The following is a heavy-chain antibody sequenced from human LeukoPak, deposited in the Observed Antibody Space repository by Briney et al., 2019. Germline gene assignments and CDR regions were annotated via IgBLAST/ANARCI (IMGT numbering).Heavy chain of an antibody. V-gene: IGHV3-11*04. J-gene: IGHJ6*03. D-gene: IGHD3-9*01. CDR1: GFTFSDYY. CDR3: ARGGYYDILTGYYMGYYVDV. Sequence: GGSLRLSCAASGFTFSDYYMSWIRQAPGKGLEWVSYISSSGSTIYYADSVKGRFTISRDNAKNSLYLQMNSLRAEDTAVYYCARGGYYDILTGYYMGYYVDVWGKGTTVTVSS. CDR2: ISSSGSTI.